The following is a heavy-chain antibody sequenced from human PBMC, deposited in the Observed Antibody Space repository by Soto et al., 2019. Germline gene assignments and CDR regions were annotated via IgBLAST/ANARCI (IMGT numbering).Heavy chain of an antibody. J-gene: IGHJ6*03. V-gene: IGHV1-8*01. CDR3: AGGFGAVLVWFGELNVHGYMDV. D-gene: IGHD3-10*01. CDR1: GYTFTSYD. CDR2: MNPNSGNT. Sequence: ASVKVSCKASGYTFTSYDINWVRQATGQGLEWMGWMNPNSGNTGYAQKFQGRGTMTGNSSISTAYMELSSLRSEDTAVYYCAGGFGAVLVWFGELNVHGYMDVWGKGTTVTVSS.